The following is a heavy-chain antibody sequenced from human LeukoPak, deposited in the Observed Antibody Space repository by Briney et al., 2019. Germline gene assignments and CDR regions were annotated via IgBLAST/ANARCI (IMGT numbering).Heavy chain of an antibody. CDR2: ISYDGSNK. V-gene: IGHV3-30-3*01. CDR3: AREEWYYFDY. CDR1: GFTFNTYA. J-gene: IGHJ4*02. D-gene: IGHD3-3*01. Sequence: PGGSLRLSCAASGFTFNTYAIHWVRQAPGMGLQWVAVISYDGSNKYYVDSVKGRFTIARDNSKNTVYLQMNSLRAEDMAVYYCAREEWYYFDYWGQGTLVPVSS.